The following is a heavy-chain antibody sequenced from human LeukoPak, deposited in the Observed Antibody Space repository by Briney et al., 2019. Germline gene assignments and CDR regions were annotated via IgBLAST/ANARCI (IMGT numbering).Heavy chain of an antibody. CDR1: GYTLTELS. V-gene: IGHV1-69*06. Sequence: SVKVSCKVSGYTLTELSMHWVRQAPGQGLEWMGGIIPIFGTANYAQKFQGRVTITADKSTSTAYMELSSLRSEDTAVYYCAIGTVRSGGSCYLDYWGQGTLVTVSS. CDR3: AIGTVRSGGSCYLDY. D-gene: IGHD2-15*01. J-gene: IGHJ4*02. CDR2: IIPIFGTA.